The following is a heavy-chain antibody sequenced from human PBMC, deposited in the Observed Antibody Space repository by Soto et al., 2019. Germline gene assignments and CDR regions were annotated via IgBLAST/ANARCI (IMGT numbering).Heavy chain of an antibody. V-gene: IGHV4-34*01. CDR1: GGSFSGYY. CDR3: AATGLRRRNYGMDV. CDR2: INHSGST. J-gene: IGHJ6*02. D-gene: IGHD3-10*01. Sequence: PSETLSLTCAVYGGSFSGYYWGWIRQPPGKGLEWIGEINHSGSTNYNPSLKSRVTISVDTSKNQFSLKLSSVTAADTAVYYCAATGLRRRNYGMDVWGQGTTVTVS.